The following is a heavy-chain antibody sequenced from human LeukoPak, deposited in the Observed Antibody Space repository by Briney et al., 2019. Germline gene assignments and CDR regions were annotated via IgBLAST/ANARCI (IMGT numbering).Heavy chain of an antibody. CDR1: GFTFSSYA. J-gene: IGHJ6*02. CDR3: ARDLLDRGWLFPPYYYYGMDV. Sequence: PGGSLRLSCAASGFTFSSYAMHWVRQAPGKGLEWVAVISYDGSNKYYADSVKGRFTISRDNSKNTLYLQMNSLRAEDTAVYYCARDLLDRGWLFPPYYYYGMDVWGQGTTVTVSS. D-gene: IGHD3-22*01. CDR2: ISYDGSNK. V-gene: IGHV3-30-3*01.